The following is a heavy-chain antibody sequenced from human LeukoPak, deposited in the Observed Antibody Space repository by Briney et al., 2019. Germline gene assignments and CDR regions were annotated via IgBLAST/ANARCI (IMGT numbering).Heavy chain of an antibody. CDR1: GYTFTSYD. Sequence: GASVKVSCKASGYTFTSYDINWVRQATGQGLEWMGWMNPNSGNTGYAQKFQGRVTMTRNTSISTAYMELSSLRSEDTAVYYCATRTVTTDYYYYYGMDVWDQGTTVTVSS. V-gene: IGHV1-8*01. CDR3: ATRTVTTDYYYYYGMDV. D-gene: IGHD4-17*01. J-gene: IGHJ6*02. CDR2: MNPNSGNT.